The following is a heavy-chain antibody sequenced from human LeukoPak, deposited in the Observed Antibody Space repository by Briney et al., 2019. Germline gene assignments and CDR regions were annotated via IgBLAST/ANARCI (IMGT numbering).Heavy chain of an antibody. D-gene: IGHD2-2*01. V-gene: IGHV1-69*11. CDR3: ARGPYCSSTSCYGNWFDP. Sequence: GASVKVSCKASGGTFSSYAISWVRQAPGQGLEWMGRIIPILGTANYAQKFQGRVTITADESTSTAYMELSSLRSEDTAVYYCARGPYCSSTSCYGNWFDPWGQGTLVTVSS. J-gene: IGHJ5*02. CDR2: IIPILGTA. CDR1: GGTFSSYA.